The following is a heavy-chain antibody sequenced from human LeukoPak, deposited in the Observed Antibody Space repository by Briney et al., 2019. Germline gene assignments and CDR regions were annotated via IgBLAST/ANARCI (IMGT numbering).Heavy chain of an antibody. Sequence: SETLSLTCTVSGDSISGYFWSWIRQTPGKGLEWIGYVHYSGATNYNPSLKSRVTMSVDTSKNQFSLKLSSVTAADTAVYYCAKHDYGDYPDYWGQGTLVTVSS. V-gene: IGHV4-59*08. D-gene: IGHD4-17*01. CDR3: AKHDYGDYPDY. CDR2: VHYSGAT. J-gene: IGHJ4*02. CDR1: GDSISGYF.